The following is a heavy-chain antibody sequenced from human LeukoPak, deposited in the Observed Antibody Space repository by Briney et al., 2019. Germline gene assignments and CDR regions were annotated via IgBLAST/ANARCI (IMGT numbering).Heavy chain of an antibody. CDR1: GVSISTYY. CDR2: IYYTGST. Sequence: SETLSLTCTVSGVSISTYYWSWIRQPPGKGLEWVGYIYYTGSTSYNPSLKSRVTMSLDASKNQFSLELNSVTPADTAVYYCARGGNYWPQWWFDPWGRGTLVSVSS. CDR3: ARGGNYWPQWWFDP. V-gene: IGHV4-59*01. D-gene: IGHD1-26*01. J-gene: IGHJ5*02.